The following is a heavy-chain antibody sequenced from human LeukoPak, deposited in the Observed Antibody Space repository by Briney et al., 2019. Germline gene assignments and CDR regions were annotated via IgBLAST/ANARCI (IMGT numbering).Heavy chain of an antibody. CDR1: GFTFSSYG. J-gene: IGHJ4*02. CDR3: AKVDAAYYDSSGYIFDH. Sequence: GRSLRLSCAASGFTFSSYGMHWVRQAPGKGLEWVAVISYDGSNKYYADSVKGRFTISRDNSKNTLYLQMNSLRAEDTAVYYCAKVDAAYYDSSGYIFDHWGQGTLVTVSS. D-gene: IGHD3-22*01. V-gene: IGHV3-30*18. CDR2: ISYDGSNK.